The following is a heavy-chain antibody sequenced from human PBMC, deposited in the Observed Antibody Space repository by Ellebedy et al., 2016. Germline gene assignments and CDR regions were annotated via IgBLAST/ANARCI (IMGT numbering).Heavy chain of an antibody. V-gene: IGHV4-34*01. CDR2: INHSGST. D-gene: IGHD3-22*01. CDR3: ARDEKDYYYDSSGYSYFDY. CDR1: GGSISGYY. Sequence: SETLSLTXTVSGGSISGYYWSWIRQPPGKGLEWIGEINHSGSTNYNPSLKSRVTISVDTSKNQFSLKLSSVTAADTAVYYCARDEKDYYYDSSGYSYFDYWGQGTLVTVSS. J-gene: IGHJ4*02.